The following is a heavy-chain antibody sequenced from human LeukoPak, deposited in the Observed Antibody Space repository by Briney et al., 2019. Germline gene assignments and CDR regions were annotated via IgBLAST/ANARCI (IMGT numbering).Heavy chain of an antibody. CDR3: ARQVAYCGGDCYLNWFDP. J-gene: IGHJ5*02. Sequence: SETLSLTCTVSGGSISSYYWSWIRQPPGKGLEWIGYIYTSGSTNYNPSLKSRVTISVDTSKNQFSLKLSSVTAADTAVYYRARQVAYCGGDCYLNWFDPWGQGTLVTVSS. CDR2: IYTSGST. CDR1: GGSISSYY. V-gene: IGHV4-4*09. D-gene: IGHD2-21*02.